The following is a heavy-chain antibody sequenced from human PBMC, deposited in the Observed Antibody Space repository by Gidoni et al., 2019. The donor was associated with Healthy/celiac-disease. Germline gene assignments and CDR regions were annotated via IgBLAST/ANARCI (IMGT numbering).Heavy chain of an antibody. CDR2: MNPNSGNT. J-gene: IGHJ6*02. CDR1: GYTFTSYD. CDR3: ARPVLAGLNYYYYYGMDV. Sequence: QVQLVQSGAEVTKPGASVKVSCKASGYTFTSYDINWVRQAPGQGLEWMGWMNPNSGNTGYAQKFQGRVTMTRNTSISTAYMELSSLRSEDTAVYYCARPVLAGLNYYYYYGMDVWGQGTTVTVSS. D-gene: IGHD2-8*02. V-gene: IGHV1-8*01.